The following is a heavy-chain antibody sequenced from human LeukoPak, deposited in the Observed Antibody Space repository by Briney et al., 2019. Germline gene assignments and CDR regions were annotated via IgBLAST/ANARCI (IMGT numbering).Heavy chain of an antibody. CDR3: AKVSEMATRIKYYFDY. Sequence: GGSLRFSCAASGFTFSSYAMSWVRQAPGKGLEWVSAISGSGGSTYYADSVKGRFTISRDNSKNTLYLQMNSLRAEDTAVYYCAKVSEMATRIKYYFDYWGQGTLVTVSS. CDR1: GFTFSSYA. D-gene: IGHD5-24*01. J-gene: IGHJ4*02. CDR2: ISGSGGST. V-gene: IGHV3-23*01.